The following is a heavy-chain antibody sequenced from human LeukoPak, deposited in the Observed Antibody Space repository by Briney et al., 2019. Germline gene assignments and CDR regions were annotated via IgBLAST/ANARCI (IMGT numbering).Heavy chain of an antibody. D-gene: IGHD3-3*01. CDR1: GFTLSNYW. Sequence: GGSLRLSCVASGFTLSNYWMHWVRQAPGKGLVWVSRMNFDGSSTTYADSVKGRFTISRDNAKNTRYLQMSSLRAEDTAFYYCVKRERFLEQPPYWGQGTLVTVSS. CDR2: MNFDGSST. V-gene: IGHV3-74*01. J-gene: IGHJ4*02. CDR3: VKRERFLEQPPY.